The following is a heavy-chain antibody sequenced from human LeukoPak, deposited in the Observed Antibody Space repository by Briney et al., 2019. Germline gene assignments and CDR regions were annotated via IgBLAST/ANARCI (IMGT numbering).Heavy chain of an antibody. D-gene: IGHD3-10*01. V-gene: IGHV1-18*01. CDR1: GYTFTSYG. CDR3: ARVQLLLLWFGELLSNPAPDYYFDY. CDR2: ISAYNGNT. Sequence: ASVKVSCKASGYTFTSYGISWVRQAPGQGLEWMGWISAYNGNTNYAQKLQGRVTMTTDTSTSIAYMELRSLRSDDTAVYYCARVQLLLLWFGELLSNPAPDYYFDYWGQGTLVTVSS. J-gene: IGHJ4*02.